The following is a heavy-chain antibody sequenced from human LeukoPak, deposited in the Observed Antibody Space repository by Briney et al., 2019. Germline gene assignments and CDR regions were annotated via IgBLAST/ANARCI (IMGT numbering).Heavy chain of an antibody. J-gene: IGHJ3*02. D-gene: IGHD3-3*01. V-gene: IGHV4-59*01. CDR2: IYYSGST. Sequence: SETLSLTCTVSGDSISSYYWSWIRQPPGKGLEWIGYIYYSGSTKYKPSLKSRVTMSVDTSKNQFSLKLSSVTAADTAVYYCARGRFLDAFDIWGQGTMVTVSS. CDR1: GDSISSYY. CDR3: ARGRFLDAFDI.